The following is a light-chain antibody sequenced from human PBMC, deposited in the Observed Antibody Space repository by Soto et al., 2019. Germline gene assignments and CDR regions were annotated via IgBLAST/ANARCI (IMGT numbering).Light chain of an antibody. J-gene: IGLJ1*01. CDR1: SSNIGSNY. CDR2: RNN. CDR3: AAWDDSLSGQV. Sequence: QSVVTQPPSASGTPGQRVTISCSGSSSNIGSNYVYWYQQLPGTAPKLLIYRNNQRPSGVPDRFSGSKSGTSASLAISGLRSEDEADYYCAAWDDSLSGQVFGTGTKLTVL. V-gene: IGLV1-47*01.